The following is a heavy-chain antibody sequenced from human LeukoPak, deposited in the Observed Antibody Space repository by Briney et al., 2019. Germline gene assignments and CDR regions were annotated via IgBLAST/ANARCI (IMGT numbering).Heavy chain of an antibody. J-gene: IGHJ4*02. CDR2: IWYDGSNK. CDR3: AREMYYYGSSGYYFDY. V-gene: IGHV3-33*01. CDR1: GFTFSSYG. Sequence: GRSLRLSCAASGFTFSSYGMHWVRQAPGKGLEWVAVIWYDGSNKYYADSVKGRFTISRDNSKNTLYLQMNSLRAEDTAVYYCAREMYYYGSSGYYFDYWGQGTLVTVSS. D-gene: IGHD3-22*01.